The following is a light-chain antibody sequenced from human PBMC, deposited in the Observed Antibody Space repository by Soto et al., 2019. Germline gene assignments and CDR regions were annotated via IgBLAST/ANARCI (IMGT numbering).Light chain of an antibody. V-gene: IGKV3-11*01. CDR1: QSVSSY. Sequence: EIVLTQSPATLSFSPGERATLSCRASQSVSSYLAWYQQKPGQAPRLLIYDTSKRTTGIPATFSGSGSGTDFHLTIISLEPEDFAFYSCQQRNNGPRSFTFGPGTKVDIK. J-gene: IGKJ3*01. CDR3: QQRNNGPRSFT. CDR2: DTS.